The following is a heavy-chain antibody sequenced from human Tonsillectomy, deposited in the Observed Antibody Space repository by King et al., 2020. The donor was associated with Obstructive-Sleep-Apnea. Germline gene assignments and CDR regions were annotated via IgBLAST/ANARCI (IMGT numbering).Heavy chain of an antibody. J-gene: IGHJ4*02. CDR1: GFTFSTYA. D-gene: IGHD5-12*01. CDR2: ISYDGSNK. CDR3: ARDQPPRYSGYDSNPFDY. Sequence: VQLVESGGGVVQPGRSLRLSCAASGFTFSTYAMHWVRQAPGKGLEWVAFISYDGSNKYYADSVKGRFTISRDNSKNTLYLQTNSLRAEDTAVYYCARDQPPRYSGYDSNPFDYWGQGALVTVSS. V-gene: IGHV3-30*04.